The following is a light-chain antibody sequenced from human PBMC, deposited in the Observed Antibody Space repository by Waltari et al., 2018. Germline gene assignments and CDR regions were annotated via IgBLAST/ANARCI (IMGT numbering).Light chain of an antibody. Sequence: DIQMTQSPSTLSASVGDRVTITCRASQSISSWLAWYQQKPGKAPKLLIYKASSLERGVPARFSGSGSGTEFTLTISSLQPDDFATYYCQQYNSYPSAFGQGTRLEIK. CDR2: KAS. V-gene: IGKV1-5*03. J-gene: IGKJ5*01. CDR3: QQYNSYPSA. CDR1: QSISSW.